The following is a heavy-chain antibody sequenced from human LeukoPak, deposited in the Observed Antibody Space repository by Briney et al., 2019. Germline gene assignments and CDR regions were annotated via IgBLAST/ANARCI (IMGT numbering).Heavy chain of an antibody. V-gene: IGHV4-39*01. CDR2: IYYSGST. Sequence: PSETLSLTCTVSGGSISSSSYYWGWIRQPPGKGLEWIGSIYYSGSTYYNPSLKSRVTISVDTSKNQFSLKLSSVTAADTAVYYCARANQQLDAFDIWGQGTMVTVSS. J-gene: IGHJ3*02. D-gene: IGHD6-13*01. CDR3: ARANQQLDAFDI. CDR1: GGSISSSSYY.